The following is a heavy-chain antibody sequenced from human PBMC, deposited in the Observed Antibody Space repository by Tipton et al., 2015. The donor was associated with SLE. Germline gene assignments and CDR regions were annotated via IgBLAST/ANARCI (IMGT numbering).Heavy chain of an antibody. D-gene: IGHD2-2*01. J-gene: IGHJ4*02. CDR1: GGSISSGGYY. V-gene: IGHV4-31*03. CDR3: ARAASGCSSTSCPFDY. CDR2: IYYSGST. Sequence: LSLTCTVSGGSISSGGYYWSWIRQHPGKGLEWIGYIYYSGSTYYNPSLKSRVTISVDTSKNQFSLKLSSVTAADTAVYYCARAASGCSSTSCPFDYWGQGTLVTVSS.